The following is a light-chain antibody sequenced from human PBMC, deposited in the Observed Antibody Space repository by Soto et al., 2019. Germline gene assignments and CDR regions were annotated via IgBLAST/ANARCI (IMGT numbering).Light chain of an antibody. CDR2: AAS. V-gene: IGKV1-39*01. Sequence: DIQMTQSPSSLSASVGDRVTITCRASQSISTYLNWYQQKPGKGPNLLIYAASSLQSGVPSRFSGSGSGTDFTLTISSLQPEDFATYYCQQSYSTPCTFGQGTKLEIK. CDR1: QSISTY. CDR3: QQSYSTPCT. J-gene: IGKJ2*02.